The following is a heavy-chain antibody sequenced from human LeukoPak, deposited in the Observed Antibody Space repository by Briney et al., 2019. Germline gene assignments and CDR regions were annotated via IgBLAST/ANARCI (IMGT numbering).Heavy chain of an antibody. J-gene: IGHJ5*02. Sequence: SETLSLTCTVSGGSISSYYWSWIRQPPGKGLAWIGYIYYSGSTNYNPSLKSRVTISVDTSKNQFSLKLSSVTAADTAVYYCAGHSSSWYNWFDPWGQGTLVTVSS. V-gene: IGHV4-59*01. CDR2: IYYSGST. CDR3: AGHSSSWYNWFDP. D-gene: IGHD6-13*01. CDR1: GGSISSYY.